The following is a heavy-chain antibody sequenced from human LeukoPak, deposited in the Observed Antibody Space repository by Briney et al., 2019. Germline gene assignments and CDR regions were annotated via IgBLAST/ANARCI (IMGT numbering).Heavy chain of an antibody. CDR1: GGSFSGYY. V-gene: IGHV4-34*01. CDR3: ARERRYYYDTSGYYYPHFDY. D-gene: IGHD3-22*01. Sequence: SETLSLTCAVYGGSFSGYYWSWIRQPPGKGLEWIGEINHSGSTNYNPSLKSRVTISVDTSKNRFSLKLSSVTAADTAVYYCARERRYYYDTSGYYYPHFDYWGQGTLVTVSS. CDR2: INHSGST. J-gene: IGHJ4*02.